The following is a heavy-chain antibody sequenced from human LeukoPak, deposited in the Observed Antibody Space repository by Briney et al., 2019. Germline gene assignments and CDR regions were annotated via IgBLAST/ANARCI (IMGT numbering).Heavy chain of an antibody. CDR1: GFTLSSYA. Sequence: PGGSLRLSCAASGFTLSSYAMSWVRQAPGKGLEWVSGISGRGGSTYYADSVEGRFTISRDNSKNTLYLQMNSLRAEDTAVYYCAKGIEQWPGDYYYYGMDVWGQGTTVTVSS. D-gene: IGHD6-19*01. CDR2: ISGRGGST. J-gene: IGHJ6*02. V-gene: IGHV3-23*01. CDR3: AKGIEQWPGDYYYYGMDV.